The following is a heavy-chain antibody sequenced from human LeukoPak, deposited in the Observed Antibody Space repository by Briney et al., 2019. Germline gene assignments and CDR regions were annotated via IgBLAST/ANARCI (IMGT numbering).Heavy chain of an antibody. J-gene: IGHJ5*02. Sequence: GGSLRLSCAASGFTSSSYWMHWVRQAPGKGLVWVSRINTDGTATSYADSVKGRFTISRDNAKNTLYLQMNSLRAEDTAVYYCTRDLYTFNPWGQGTLVTVSS. V-gene: IGHV3-74*01. CDR1: GFTSSSYW. CDR2: INTDGTAT. D-gene: IGHD3-16*01. CDR3: TRDLYTFNP.